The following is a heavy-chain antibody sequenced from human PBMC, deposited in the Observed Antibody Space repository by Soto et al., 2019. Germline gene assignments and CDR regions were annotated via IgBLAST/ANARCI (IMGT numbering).Heavy chain of an antibody. V-gene: IGHV3-11*05. CDR3: ARETEAAAGTSDY. D-gene: IGHD6-13*01. CDR1: GFTFSDYY. CDR2: ISSSSSYT. Sequence: QVQLVESGGGLVKPGGSLRLSCVASGFTFSDYYMSWIRQAPGKGLEWVSYISSSSSYTNYADSVKGRFTISRDNAKNSLYLQMNSLRAEDTAVYYCARETEAAAGTSDYWGQGTLVTVSS. J-gene: IGHJ4*02.